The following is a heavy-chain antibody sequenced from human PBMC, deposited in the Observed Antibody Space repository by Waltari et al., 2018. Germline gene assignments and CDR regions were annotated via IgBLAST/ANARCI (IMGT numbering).Heavy chain of an antibody. J-gene: IGHJ6*02. Sequence: QVQLVQSGSELKKPGASVKVSCKASGYTFTSYAMNSVRQAPGQGLEWMGWINTNTGNPTYAQGFTGRFVFSLDTSVSTAYLQISSLKAEDTAVYYCAGPLGEWLRSSWHYYYGMDVWGQGTTVTVSS. CDR1: GYTFTSYA. CDR2: INTNTGNP. D-gene: IGHD5-12*01. CDR3: AGPLGEWLRSSWHYYYGMDV. V-gene: IGHV7-4-1*02.